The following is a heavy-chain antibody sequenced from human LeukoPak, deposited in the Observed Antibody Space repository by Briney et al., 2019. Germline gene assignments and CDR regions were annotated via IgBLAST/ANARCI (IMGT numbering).Heavy chain of an antibody. CDR2: IRNKPNNYAT. J-gene: IGHJ2*01. Sequence: GGSLRLSCAASGFTFSSYAMSWVRQAPGKGLEWVGRIRNKPNNYATAYAASVKGRFTISRDDSKNTAFLQMNSLETEDTAVYYCTRHPFGGNSSPYWYFDLWGRGTLVTVSS. CDR3: TRHPFGGNSSPYWYFDL. CDR1: GFTFSSYA. V-gene: IGHV3-73*01. D-gene: IGHD4-23*01.